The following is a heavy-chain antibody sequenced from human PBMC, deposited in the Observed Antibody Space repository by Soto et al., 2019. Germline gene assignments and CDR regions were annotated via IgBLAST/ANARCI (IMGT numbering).Heavy chain of an antibody. CDR3: ARVVPGAEAWFGP. CDR2: ISLYSDGT. Sequence: ASVNVSCKTSGYTFSNYGITWVRQAPGQPLEWLGWISLYSDGTNYARKLQGRVSMTTDTSTTKAYMELRSQRSDDTAVYSCARVVPGAEAWFGPWGQGTLVTVYS. CDR1: GYTFSNYG. D-gene: IGHD2-2*01. J-gene: IGHJ5*02. V-gene: IGHV1-18*01.